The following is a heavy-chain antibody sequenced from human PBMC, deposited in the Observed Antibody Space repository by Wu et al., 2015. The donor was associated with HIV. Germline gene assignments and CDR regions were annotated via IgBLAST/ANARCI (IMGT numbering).Heavy chain of an antibody. Sequence: QVQLVQSGAEVKKPGSSVKVSCKASGGTFSSYAISWVRQAPGQGLEWMAIINPSGSSTTYTQKFQGRVTMTSDTSTSTVYMKLSGLRSEDTAIYYCARDRMMSFRKAYGGIFDYWGQGTLVTVSS. CDR2: INPSGSST. CDR1: GGTFSSYA. D-gene: IGHD4-23*01. J-gene: IGHJ4*02. V-gene: IGHV1-46*01. CDR3: ARDRMMSFRKAYGGIFDY.